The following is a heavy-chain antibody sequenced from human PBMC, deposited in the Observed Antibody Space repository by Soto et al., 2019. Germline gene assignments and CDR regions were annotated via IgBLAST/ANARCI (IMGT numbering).Heavy chain of an antibody. CDR3: ARVSRDGYNPSGHYNYAMDV. Sequence: GESLKISCKASGYIFAEYWIGWVRQMPGKGLEWMGIIYPGDRDGIYSPSFQGRVTISADKSISTAHLQWSSLKASDTAMYYCARVSRDGYNPSGHYNYAMDVWGQGTAVTVYS. V-gene: IGHV5-51*01. CDR1: GYIFAEYW. D-gene: IGHD5-12*01. J-gene: IGHJ6*02. CDR2: IYPGDRDG.